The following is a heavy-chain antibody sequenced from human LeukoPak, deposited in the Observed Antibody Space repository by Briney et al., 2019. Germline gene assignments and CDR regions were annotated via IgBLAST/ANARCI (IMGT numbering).Heavy chain of an antibody. Sequence: SLRLSCVASGFTFGKYWMSWVRQAPGKGLEWVXNIKLDGSEKNYVDSVKGRFTISRDNTKNSLYLQMNSLRAEDTAVFYCARDQYDTWSRRGNFDSWGQGTLVIVSS. CDR3: ARDQYDTWSRRGNFDS. CDR2: IKLDGSEK. J-gene: IGHJ4*02. CDR1: GFTFGKYW. D-gene: IGHD3-3*01. V-gene: IGHV3-7*03.